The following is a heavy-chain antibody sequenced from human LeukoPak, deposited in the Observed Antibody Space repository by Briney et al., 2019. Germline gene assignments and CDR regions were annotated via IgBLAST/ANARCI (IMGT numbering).Heavy chain of an antibody. J-gene: IGHJ4*02. Sequence: GGSLRLSYAASGFTFSSYWMSWVRQAPGMGLEWVANIKQDGSEKYYVDSVKGRFTISRDNAKNSLYLQMNSLRAEDTAVYYCARGRSSSWAAPIRYWGQGTLVTVSS. D-gene: IGHD6-13*01. CDR1: GFTFSSYW. CDR2: IKQDGSEK. V-gene: IGHV3-7*01. CDR3: ARGRSSSWAAPIRY.